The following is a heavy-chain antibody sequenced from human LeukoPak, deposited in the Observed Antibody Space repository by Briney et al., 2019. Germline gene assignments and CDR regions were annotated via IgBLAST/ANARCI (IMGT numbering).Heavy chain of an antibody. CDR1: GGSISSYY. Sequence: SETLSLTCSVSGGSISSYYWSWIRQPPGKGLEWIGYIYYSGSTNYNPSLKSRDTISVDTSKNQFSLKLSSVTAADTAVYYCARGIIGTTGVFDYWGQGTLVTVSS. CDR3: ARGIIGTTGVFDY. V-gene: IGHV4-59*01. J-gene: IGHJ4*02. CDR2: IYYSGST. D-gene: IGHD1-7*01.